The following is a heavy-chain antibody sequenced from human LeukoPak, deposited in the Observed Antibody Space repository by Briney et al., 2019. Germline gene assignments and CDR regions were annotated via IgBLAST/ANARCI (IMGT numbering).Heavy chain of an antibody. V-gene: IGHV1-18*01. CDR1: GYTFTGYG. CDR2: ISAYNGNT. J-gene: IGHJ5*02. Sequence: ASVKVSCKASGYTFTGYGISWVRQAPGQGLEWMGWISAYNGNTNYAQKLQGRVTMTTDTSTSTAYMELRSLRSDDTAVYYCARLGLWFGESWFDPWGQGTLVTVSS. D-gene: IGHD3-10*01. CDR3: ARLGLWFGESWFDP.